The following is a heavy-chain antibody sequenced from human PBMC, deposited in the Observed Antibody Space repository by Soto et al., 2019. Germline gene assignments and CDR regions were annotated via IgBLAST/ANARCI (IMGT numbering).Heavy chain of an antibody. J-gene: IGHJ3*02. V-gene: IGHV3-73*01. CDR2: IRSGADNYAT. CDR1: GFSFSGSS. D-gene: IGHD2-8*01. Sequence: GGSLRLSCAASGFSFSGSSMHWVRQASGKGLEWVGRIRSGADNYATAYTASMKGRFITSRDDSKNTAYLQMNSLKTEDTAVYYCTRLSTNAPYDACDIWGQGTMVTVSS. CDR3: TRLSTNAPYDACDI.